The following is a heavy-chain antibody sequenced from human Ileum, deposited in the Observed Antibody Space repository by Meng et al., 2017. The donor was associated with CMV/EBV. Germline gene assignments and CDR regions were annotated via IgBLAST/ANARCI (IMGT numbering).Heavy chain of an antibody. J-gene: IGHJ4*02. D-gene: IGHD1-20*01. CDR3: ARLGRITGNFDY. CDR1: GGSISDGTYY. V-gene: IGHV4-31*03. CDR2: IYNSGGT. Sequence: TVSGGSISDGTYYWNWIRQHPGKGLEWLGYIYNSGGTYYNPSLKSRVIISIDTSKNQFSLKLSSVTAADTAVYYCARLGRITGNFDYWGQGTLVTVSS.